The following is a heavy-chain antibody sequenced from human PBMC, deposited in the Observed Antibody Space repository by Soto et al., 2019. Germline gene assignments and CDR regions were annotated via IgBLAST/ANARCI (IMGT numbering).Heavy chain of an antibody. CDR1: GYTLTELS. Sequence: GASVKVSCKVSGYTLTELSMHWARQAPGKGLEWMGGFDPEDGETIYAQKFQGRVTMTEDTSTDTAYMELRRLRSEDTAVCYCSTDTGATLPQDAFDIRGQGTMVTVSS. J-gene: IGHJ3*02. V-gene: IGHV1-24*01. CDR2: FDPEDGET. CDR3: STDTGATLPQDAFDI.